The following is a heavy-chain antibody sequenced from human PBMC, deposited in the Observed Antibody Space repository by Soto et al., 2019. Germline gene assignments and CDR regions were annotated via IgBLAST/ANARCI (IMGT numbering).Heavy chain of an antibody. J-gene: IGHJ6*02. D-gene: IGHD2-15*01. Sequence: QVQLVQSGAEVKKPGSSVKVSCKASGGTFSSYAISWVRQAPGQGLEWMGGIIPIFGTANYAQKFQGRVTITADESTSTAYMELSRLRSEDTAVYYCARDHCSGGSCYSYYDMDVWGQGTTVTVSS. CDR3: ARDHCSGGSCYSYYDMDV. CDR2: IIPIFGTA. CDR1: GGTFSSYA. V-gene: IGHV1-69*12.